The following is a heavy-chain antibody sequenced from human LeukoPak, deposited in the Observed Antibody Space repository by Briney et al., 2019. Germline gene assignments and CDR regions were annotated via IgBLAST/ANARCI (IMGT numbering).Heavy chain of an antibody. Sequence: GGSLRLSCAASGFTFSSYAMSWVRQAPGKGLEWVSAISGSGGSTYYADSVKGRFTISRDNSKNTLYLQMNSLRAEDTAVYYCANQGDWTYGLLDYWGQGTLVTVSS. D-gene: IGHD2-21*02. CDR3: ANQGDWTYGLLDY. CDR2: ISGSGGST. CDR1: GFTFSSYA. V-gene: IGHV3-23*01. J-gene: IGHJ4*02.